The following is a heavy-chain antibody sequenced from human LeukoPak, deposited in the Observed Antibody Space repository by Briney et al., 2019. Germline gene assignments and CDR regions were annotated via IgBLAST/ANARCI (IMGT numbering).Heavy chain of an antibody. CDR2: INPSGGST. V-gene: IGHV1-46*01. CDR3: ATGYYYDNGGYYYRYFDS. J-gene: IGHJ4*02. D-gene: IGHD3-22*01. CDR1: GYTFTNYY. Sequence: ASVKVSCEASGYTFTNYYMHWVRQAPGQGLEWMGIINPSGGSTSHAQKFQGRLIMTSDMSTSTVYMELSSLRSQDTAVYYCATGYYYDNGGYYYRYFDSWGQGTLVTVSS.